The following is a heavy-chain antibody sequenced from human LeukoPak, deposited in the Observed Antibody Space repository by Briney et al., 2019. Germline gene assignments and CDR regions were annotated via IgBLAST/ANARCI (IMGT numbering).Heavy chain of an antibody. V-gene: IGHV4-61*02. CDR2: IYTSGST. CDR1: GGSISSGSYY. CDR3: ARDRVVRGVRSAFDI. J-gene: IGHJ3*02. Sequence: SETLSLTCTVSGGSISSGSYYWSWIRQPAGKGLEWIGRIYTSGSTNYNPSLKSRVTISVDTSKNQFSLKLSSVTAADTAVYYCARDRVVRGVRSAFDIWGQGTMVTVSS. D-gene: IGHD3-10*01.